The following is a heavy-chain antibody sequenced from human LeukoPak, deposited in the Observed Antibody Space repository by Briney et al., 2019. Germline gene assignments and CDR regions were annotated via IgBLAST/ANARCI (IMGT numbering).Heavy chain of an antibody. CDR3: AKERNYYDSSGGFDY. Sequence: GGSLRLSCAASGFTFDDYAMHWVRQAPGKGLEWVSGISWNSGSIGYADSVKGRFTISRDNAKNSLYLQMNSLRAEDTALYYCAKERNYYDSSGGFDYWGQGTLVTVSS. D-gene: IGHD3-22*01. V-gene: IGHV3-9*01. CDR2: ISWNSGSI. J-gene: IGHJ4*02. CDR1: GFTFDDYA.